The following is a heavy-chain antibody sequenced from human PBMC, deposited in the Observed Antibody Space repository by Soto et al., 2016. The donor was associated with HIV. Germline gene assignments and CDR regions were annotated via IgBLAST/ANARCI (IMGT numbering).Heavy chain of an antibody. V-gene: IGHV3-30*03. CDR2: ISFDGVDK. D-gene: IGHD3-22*01. J-gene: IGHJ3*02. CDR3: ARRQETKKVVIRMLLDI. Sequence: VQLVESGGGVVQPGRSQRLSCAASGFTFSSYAMHWVRQAPGKGLEWVAVISFDGVDKYYGDSVRGRFTISRDNSKNTLYLTMNSLRTEDTAVYYCARRQETKKVVIRMLLDIVGPRDKWSPS. CDR1: GFTFSSYA.